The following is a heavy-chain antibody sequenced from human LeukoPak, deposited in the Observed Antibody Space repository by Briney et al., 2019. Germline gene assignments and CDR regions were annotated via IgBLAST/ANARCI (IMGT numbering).Heavy chain of an antibody. CDR2: ISSSSSTT. D-gene: IGHD4-11*01. CDR1: GFTFSSYS. J-gene: IGHJ4*02. CDR3: ARDRLHYRDY. Sequence: GGSLRLSCAASGFTFSSYSMNWVRQAPGKGLEWVSYISSSSSTTYYADSVKGRFTISRDNAKNSLYLQMNSLRAEDTAVYYCARDRLHYRDYWGQGTLVTVSS. V-gene: IGHV3-48*01.